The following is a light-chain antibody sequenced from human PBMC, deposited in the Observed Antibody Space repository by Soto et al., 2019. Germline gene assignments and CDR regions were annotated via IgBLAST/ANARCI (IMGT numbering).Light chain of an antibody. Sequence: QSALTQPASVSGSPGQSITISCTGTSSDVGGYNYVSWYQQHPGKAPKLMIYEVSNRASGVSNRFSGSKSGNTASLTISGLQAEDEADYYCSSYTSSSTLEDVFGTGTKVTVL. CDR2: EVS. V-gene: IGLV2-14*01. CDR3: SSYTSSSTLEDV. CDR1: SSDVGGYNY. J-gene: IGLJ1*01.